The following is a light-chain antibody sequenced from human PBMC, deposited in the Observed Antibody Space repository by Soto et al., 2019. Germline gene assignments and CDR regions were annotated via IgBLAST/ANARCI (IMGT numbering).Light chain of an antibody. J-gene: IGKJ3*01. CDR2: RAP. V-gene: IGKV1-5*03. Sequence: DIQMTQSPSTLSASVGDRVTITCRASQIINTWLAWYQKKPGKAPKLLLYRAPNLVSGVPSRFSGSGSGTEITVTIISLQPDDFSIYYCQQYETYSVTFGPGTKVDL. CDR1: QIINTW. CDR3: QQYETYSVT.